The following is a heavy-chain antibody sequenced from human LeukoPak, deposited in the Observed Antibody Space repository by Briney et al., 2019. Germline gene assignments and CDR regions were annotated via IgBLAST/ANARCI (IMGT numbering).Heavy chain of an antibody. CDR3: ASTYYYDSSGLEKYYFDY. Sequence: GASVKVSCKASGYTFTSYAISWVRQAPGQGLEWMGGIIPIFGTANYAQKFQGRVTITADESTSTAYMELSSLRSEDTAVYYCASTYYYDSSGLEKYYFDYWGQGTLVTVSS. CDR2: IIPIFGTA. V-gene: IGHV1-69*13. D-gene: IGHD3-22*01. J-gene: IGHJ4*02. CDR1: GYTFTSYA.